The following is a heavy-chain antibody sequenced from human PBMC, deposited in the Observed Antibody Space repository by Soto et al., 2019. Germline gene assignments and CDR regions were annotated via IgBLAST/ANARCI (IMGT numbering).Heavy chain of an antibody. D-gene: IGHD3-10*01. CDR1: GGSISSSSYY. CDR2: IYYSGST. V-gene: IGHV4-39*01. Sequence: SETLSLTCTVSGGSISSSSYYWGWIRQPPGKGLEWIGSIYYSGSTYYNPSLKSRVTISLDTSKNQFSLKLNSVTAADTAVYYCATSGSGSYYYFDYWGQGSLVTVSS. CDR3: ATSGSGSYYYFDY. J-gene: IGHJ4*02.